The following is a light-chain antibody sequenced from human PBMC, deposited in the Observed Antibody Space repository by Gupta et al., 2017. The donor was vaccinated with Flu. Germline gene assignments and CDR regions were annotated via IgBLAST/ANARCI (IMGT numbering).Light chain of an antibody. J-gene: IGKJ1*01. V-gene: IGKV1-5*03. CDR2: KEA. CDR1: QNTNTW. CDR3: QQEKNYSRT. Sequence: DIQMTKSTSTLSASVGDRVTITCRASQNTNTWLALYKRPTGKAPKVLSYKEAYLGSGVPSRFSGSGSGTEFTLTINRLQPDDFATYFCQQEKNYSRTFGQGTKVEIK.